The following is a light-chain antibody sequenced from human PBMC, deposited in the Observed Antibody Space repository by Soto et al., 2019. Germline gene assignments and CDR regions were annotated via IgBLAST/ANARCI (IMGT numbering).Light chain of an antibody. CDR1: QSVSNY. CDR2: DAS. J-gene: IGKJ4*01. V-gene: IGKV3-11*01. CDR3: QQRSSWPLLT. Sequence: PGERATLSCRASQSVSNYLAWFQQKPGQAPRLLIYDASNRATGIPARFSGSGSGTDFTITISSLEPEDFAVYYCQQRSSWPLLTFGGGTKVEI.